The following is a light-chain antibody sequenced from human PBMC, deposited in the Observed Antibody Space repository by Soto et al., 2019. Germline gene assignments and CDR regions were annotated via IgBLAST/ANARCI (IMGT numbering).Light chain of an antibody. CDR2: GNN. CDR3: QSYDSSLSGWV. Sequence: QPVLTQPPSVSGAPGQRVTISCTGSSSNIGAGYDVYWYQQLPGTAPKLLIYGNNNRPSGVPDRFSGSKSGTSASLAITGLQAEDEADYYCQSYDSSLSGWVFGGGTQLTVL. V-gene: IGLV1-40*01. J-gene: IGLJ3*02. CDR1: SSNIGAGYD.